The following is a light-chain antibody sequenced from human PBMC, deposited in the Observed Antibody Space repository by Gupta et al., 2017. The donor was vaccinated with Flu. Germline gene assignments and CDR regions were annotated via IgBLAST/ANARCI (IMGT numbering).Light chain of an antibody. CDR1: QDISNY. CDR2: DAS. V-gene: IGKV1-33*01. J-gene: IGKJ5*01. Sequence: SSLSASVGDRVTITCQASQDISNYLNWYQQKPVKAPKLLIYDASNLETGVPSRFSGSGYGTDFTFTISSLQPEDIATYYCQQYDNLPSITFGQGTRLEIK. CDR3: QQYDNLPSIT.